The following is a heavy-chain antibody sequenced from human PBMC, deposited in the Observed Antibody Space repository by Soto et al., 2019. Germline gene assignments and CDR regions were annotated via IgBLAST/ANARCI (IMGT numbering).Heavy chain of an antibody. D-gene: IGHD3-10*01. V-gene: IGHV3-33*01. J-gene: IGHJ4*02. Sequence: GGSLRLSCAASGFTFSSYGMHWVRQAPGKGLEWVAVIWYDGSNKYYADSVKGRFTISRDNSKNTLYLQMNSLRAEDTAVYYCARGSPRSFYYGSGSHQTYDYWGQGTLVTVSS. CDR2: IWYDGSNK. CDR3: ARGSPRSFYYGSGSHQTYDY. CDR1: GFTFSSYG.